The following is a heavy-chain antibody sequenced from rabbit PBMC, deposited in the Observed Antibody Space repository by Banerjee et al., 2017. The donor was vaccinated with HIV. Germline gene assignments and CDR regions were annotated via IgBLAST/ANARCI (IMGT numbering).Heavy chain of an antibody. Sequence: QEQLEESGGDLVKPEGSLTLTCTASGFSFSSSYWICWVRQAPGKGLEWIACIYVGRSGSTYYANWAKGRFTISKTSSTTVTLQMTSLTAADTATYFCARESVWSSDSGWYINLWGPGTLVTVS. CDR2: IYVGRSGST. V-gene: IGHV1S45*01. CDR3: ARESVWSSDSGWYINL. D-gene: IGHD1-1*01. J-gene: IGHJ4*01. CDR1: GFSFSSSYW.